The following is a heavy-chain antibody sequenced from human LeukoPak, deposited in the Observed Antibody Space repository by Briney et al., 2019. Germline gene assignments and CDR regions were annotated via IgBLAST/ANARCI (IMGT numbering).Heavy chain of an antibody. CDR2: ISAYNGNT. CDR3: ATEGLRYFDWLGGY. V-gene: IGHV1-18*01. CDR1: GYTFTSYG. Sequence: ASVKVSCKASGYTFTSYGISWVRQAPGQGLEWMGWISAYNGNTNYAQKLQGRVTMTEDTSTDTAYMELSSLRSEDTAVYYCATEGLRYFDWLGGYWGQGTLVTVSS. D-gene: IGHD3-9*01. J-gene: IGHJ4*02.